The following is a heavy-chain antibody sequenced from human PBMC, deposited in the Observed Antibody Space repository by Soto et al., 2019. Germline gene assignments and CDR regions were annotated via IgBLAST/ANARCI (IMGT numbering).Heavy chain of an antibody. CDR3: ARGPNSDC. CDR1: GFSVGGNY. D-gene: IGHD2-21*01. Sequence: GGSLRLSCAASGFSVGGNYVSWVRQAPGKGLELVSLIYSGGNPFYADSMKGRFTLSRDNPNNMLYLQMDSLRAEDTAVYYCARGPNSDCWGQGTLVTVSS. J-gene: IGHJ4*02. CDR2: IYSGGNP. V-gene: IGHV3-53*01.